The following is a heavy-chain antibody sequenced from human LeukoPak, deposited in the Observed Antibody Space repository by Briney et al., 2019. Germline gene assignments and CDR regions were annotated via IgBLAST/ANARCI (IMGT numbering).Heavy chain of an antibody. V-gene: IGHV1-18*01. D-gene: IGHD6-6*01. CDR1: GYTFTSYG. Sequence: GASVKVACKASGYTFTSYGISWVRQAPGQGLEWMGWISAYTGNTNYAQKLQGRVTMTTDTSTSTAYMELRSLRSDDTAVYYCARGGSSKGYYYMDVWGKGTTVTVSS. CDR2: ISAYTGNT. J-gene: IGHJ6*03. CDR3: ARGGSSKGYYYMDV.